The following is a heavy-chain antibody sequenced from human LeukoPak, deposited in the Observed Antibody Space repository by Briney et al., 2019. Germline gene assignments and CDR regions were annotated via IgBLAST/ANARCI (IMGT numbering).Heavy chain of an antibody. Sequence: PSETLSLTCAVYGGSFSGYHWSWIRQPPGKGLEWIGEINHSGSTNYNPSLKSRVTISVDTSKNQFSLKLSSVTAADTAVYYCAGDSFDAFDIWGQGTMVTVSS. V-gene: IGHV4-34*01. D-gene: IGHD2-15*01. J-gene: IGHJ3*02. CDR1: GGSFSGYH. CDR2: INHSGST. CDR3: AGDSFDAFDI.